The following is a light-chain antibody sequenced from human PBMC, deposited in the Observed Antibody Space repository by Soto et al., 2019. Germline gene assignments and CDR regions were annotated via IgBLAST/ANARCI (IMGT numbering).Light chain of an antibody. V-gene: IGLV2-23*01. J-gene: IGLJ3*02. CDR1: SSDVGSYNL. CDR2: DGS. CDR3: CSYAGSTSWV. Sequence: QSALTQPASVSGSPGQSITISCTGTSSDVGSYNLVSWYQQYPGKAPKLMIYDGSKRPSGVSTRFSGSKSGNTASLTISGLQAEDEADYYCCSYAGSTSWVFGGGTKLTVL.